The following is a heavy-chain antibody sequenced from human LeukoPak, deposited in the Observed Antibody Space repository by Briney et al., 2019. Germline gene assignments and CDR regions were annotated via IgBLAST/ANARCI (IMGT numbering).Heavy chain of an antibody. J-gene: IGHJ6*02. CDR1: GYTFTGYY. V-gene: IGHV1-2*04. Sequence: ASVKVSCKASGYTFTGYYMHWVRQAPGQGLEWMGWINPNSGGTNYAQKFQGWVTMTRDTSISTAYMELSRLRSDDTAVYYCARDLTTGTTGGMDVWGQGTTATVSS. CDR2: INPNSGGT. D-gene: IGHD1-1*01. CDR3: ARDLTTGTTGGMDV.